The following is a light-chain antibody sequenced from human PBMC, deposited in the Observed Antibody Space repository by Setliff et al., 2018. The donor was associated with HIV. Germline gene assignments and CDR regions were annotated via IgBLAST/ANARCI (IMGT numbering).Light chain of an antibody. J-gene: IGLJ1*01. CDR1: SSDIGTYNL. CDR3: CSFAGSSTFDV. CDR2: EVT. V-gene: IGLV2-23*02. Sequence: QSVLTQPASVSGSPGQSITIFCTGTSSDIGTYNLVSWYQRHPGKVPKLMIYEVTKRPSGVSNRFSGSKSGNTASLTISGLQAEDEADYYCCSFAGSSTFDVFGTGTKVTVL.